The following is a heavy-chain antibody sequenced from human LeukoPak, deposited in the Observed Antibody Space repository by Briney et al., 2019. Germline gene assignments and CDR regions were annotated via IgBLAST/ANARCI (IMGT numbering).Heavy chain of an antibody. CDR3: ARVHGGYSYTHYFLDY. CDR1: GFTFSSYA. Sequence: GGSLRLSCAASGFTFSSYAMSWVRQAPGKGLQWVAPISGGDSSTYSADSVEGRFTISRDNSKNTLFLQVDSLRAEDTATYYCARVHGGYSYTHYFLDYWGRGTLVTVSS. J-gene: IGHJ4*02. CDR2: ISGGDSST. V-gene: IGHV3-23*01. D-gene: IGHD5-18*01.